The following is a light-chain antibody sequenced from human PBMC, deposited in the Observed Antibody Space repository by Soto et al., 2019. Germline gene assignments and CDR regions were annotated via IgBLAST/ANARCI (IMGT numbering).Light chain of an antibody. J-gene: IGKJ1*01. Sequence: EVVLTQSPRTLSLSPGERATLSCRASQSVSSTYLAWYQQKPGQAPRLLMYGASSRATGTPDRFSGSGSGIDFTLTISRLEPEDFAVYYCQQYGTTPWTFGQGTKVDIK. CDR2: GAS. V-gene: IGKV3-20*01. CDR1: QSVSSTY. CDR3: QQYGTTPWT.